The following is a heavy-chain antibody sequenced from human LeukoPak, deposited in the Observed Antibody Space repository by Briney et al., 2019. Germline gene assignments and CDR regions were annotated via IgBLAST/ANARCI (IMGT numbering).Heavy chain of an antibody. Sequence: GGSLRLSCGASRFTLSTYGLHWVRQAPGKGLEWVAFISYDGRDKYYADSVWGRFTISRDNAKNSLYLQMNSLRAEDTAVYYCARATYGDFDYWGQGTLVTVSS. CDR2: ISYDGRDK. CDR3: ARATYGDFDY. J-gene: IGHJ4*02. V-gene: IGHV3-30*02. D-gene: IGHD4/OR15-4a*01. CDR1: RFTLSTYG.